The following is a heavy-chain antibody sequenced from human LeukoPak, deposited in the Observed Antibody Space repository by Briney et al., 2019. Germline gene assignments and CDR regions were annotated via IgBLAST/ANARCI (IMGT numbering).Heavy chain of an antibody. CDR1: GYTLTELS. CDR3: ARDIRIAARPGPYY. D-gene: IGHD6-6*01. CDR2: FDPEDGET. Sequence: ASVKVSCKVSGYTLTELSMHWVRQAPGKGLEWMGGFDPEDGETIYAQKFQGRVTMTRDTSISTAYMELSRLRSDDTAVYYCARDIRIAARPGPYYWGQGTLVTVSS. J-gene: IGHJ4*02. V-gene: IGHV1-24*01.